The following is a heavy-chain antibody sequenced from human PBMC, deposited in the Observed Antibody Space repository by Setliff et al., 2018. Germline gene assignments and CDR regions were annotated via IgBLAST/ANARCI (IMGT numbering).Heavy chain of an antibody. Sequence: VASVKVSCKAYGYTFTSYAMNWVRQAPGQGLEWMGWINTNTGNPTYAQGFTGRFVFSLDTSVSTAYLQISSLKAEDTAVYYCARGHPIVVVTDYYYGMDVWGQGTTVTVSS. V-gene: IGHV7-4-1*02. CDR1: GYTFTSYA. D-gene: IGHD3-22*01. J-gene: IGHJ6*02. CDR3: ARGHPIVVVTDYYYGMDV. CDR2: INTNTGNP.